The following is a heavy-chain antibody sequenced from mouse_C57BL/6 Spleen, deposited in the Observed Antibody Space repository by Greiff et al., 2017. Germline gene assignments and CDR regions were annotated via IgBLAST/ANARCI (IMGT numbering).Heavy chain of an antibody. CDR3: ARSHYYGSSDYAMDY. J-gene: IGHJ4*01. Sequence: QVQLQQSGAELVRPGTSVKMSCKASGYTFTNYWIGWAKQRPGHGLEWIGDIYPGGGYTNYNEQFKGKATLTADKSSSTAYMQFSSLTSEDSAIYYCARSHYYGSSDYAMDYWGQGTSVTVSS. CDR2: IYPGGGYT. V-gene: IGHV1-63*01. CDR1: GYTFTNYW. D-gene: IGHD1-1*01.